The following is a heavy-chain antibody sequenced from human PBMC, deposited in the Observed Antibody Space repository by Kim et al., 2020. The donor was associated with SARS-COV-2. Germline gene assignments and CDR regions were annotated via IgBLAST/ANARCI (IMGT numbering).Heavy chain of an antibody. CDR3: ATYSSGGRYFDL. Sequence: ASVKVSCKVSGYTLSELSMHWVRQARGKGLDWMGGFDPEDGETIYAQNFQDRVTMTEDRGTDTGYMELSSLTSEDTAVYYCATYSSGGRYFDLCGQGTL. CDR2: FDPEDGET. J-gene: IGHJ4*02. D-gene: IGHD2-21*01. CDR1: GYTLSELS. V-gene: IGHV1-24*01.